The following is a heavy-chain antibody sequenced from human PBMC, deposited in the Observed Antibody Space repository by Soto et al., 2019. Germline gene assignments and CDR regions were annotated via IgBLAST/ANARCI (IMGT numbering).Heavy chain of an antibody. CDR2: IYSGGST. CDR3: ASVGYYYDSSGYYHDAFDI. CDR1: GFTVSSNY. J-gene: IGHJ3*02. V-gene: IGHV3-66*01. D-gene: IGHD3-22*01. Sequence: PGGSLRLSCAASGFTVSSNYMSWVRQAPGKGLEWVSVIYSGGSTYYADSVKGRFTISRDNSKNTLYLQMNSLRAEDTAVHYCASVGYYYDSSGYYHDAFDIWGQGTMVTVSS.